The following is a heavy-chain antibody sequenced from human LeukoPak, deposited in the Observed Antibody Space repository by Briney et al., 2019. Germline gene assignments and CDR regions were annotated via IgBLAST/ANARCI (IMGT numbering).Heavy chain of an antibody. Sequence: GGSLRLSCAASGFTFSSYAMSWVRQAPGKGLEWVSAISGSGGSTYYADSVKGRFTISRDNSKNTLYLQMNRLRAEDTAVYYCAKKTTVVTYYYYGMDVWGQGNTVSVSS. J-gene: IGHJ6*01. CDR1: GFTFSSYA. V-gene: IGHV3-23*01. CDR3: AKKTTVVTYYYYGMDV. D-gene: IGHD4-23*01. CDR2: ISGSGGST.